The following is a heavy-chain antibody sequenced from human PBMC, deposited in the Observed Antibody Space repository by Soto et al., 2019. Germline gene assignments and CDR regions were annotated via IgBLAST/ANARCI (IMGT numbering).Heavy chain of an antibody. J-gene: IGHJ4*02. D-gene: IGHD2-21*02. CDR2: IYYSGST. Sequence: SETLSLTCTVSGGSISSSSYYWGWIRQPPGKGLEWIGSIYYSGSTYYNPSLKNRVTISVDTSKNQFSLRLSSVTAADTAVYYCATTSAPYCGGDCYPQDFDYWGQGTLVTVSS. CDR3: ATTSAPYCGGDCYPQDFDY. CDR1: GGSISSSSYY. V-gene: IGHV4-39*01.